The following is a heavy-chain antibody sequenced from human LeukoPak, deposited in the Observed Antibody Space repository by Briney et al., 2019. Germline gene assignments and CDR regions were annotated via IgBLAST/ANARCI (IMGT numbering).Heavy chain of an antibody. J-gene: IGHJ6*02. CDR2: IVVGSGNT. CDR1: GFTFTSSA. Sequence: SVKVSCKASGFTFTSSAMQWVRQARGQRLEWIGWIVVGSGNTNYAQKFQERVTITRDMSTSTAYMELSSLRSEDTAVYYCAADPIAYYYYYGMDVWSQGTTVTVSS. D-gene: IGHD2-21*01. CDR3: AADPIAYYYYYGMDV. V-gene: IGHV1-58*02.